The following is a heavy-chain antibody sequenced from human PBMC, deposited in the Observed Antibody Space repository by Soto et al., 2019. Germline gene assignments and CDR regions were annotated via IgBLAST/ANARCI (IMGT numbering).Heavy chain of an antibody. CDR2: IYHNGST. CDR1: GGSISSGGYS. CDR3: ARDSSSWNWFDP. Sequence: SETLSLTCAVSGGSISSGGYSWSWIRQPPGKGLEWIGYIYHNGSTYYNPSLKSRVTISVDRSKNQFSLKLSSVTAADTAVYYCARDSSSWNWFDPWGQGTLVTVSS. V-gene: IGHV4-30-2*01. J-gene: IGHJ5*02. D-gene: IGHD6-13*01.